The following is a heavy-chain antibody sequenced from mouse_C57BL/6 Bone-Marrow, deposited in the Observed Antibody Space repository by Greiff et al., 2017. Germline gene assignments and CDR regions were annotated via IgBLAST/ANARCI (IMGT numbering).Heavy chain of an antibody. CDR2: IYPGGGYT. CDR1: GYTFTNYW. Sequence: QVQLKESGAELVRPGTSVKMSCKASGYTFTNYWIGWAKQRPGHGLEWIGDIYPGGGYTNYNEKFKGKATLTADKSSSTAYMQFSSLTSEDSAIYYCARLGRRLYAMDYWGQGTSVTVSS. J-gene: IGHJ4*01. CDR3: ARLGRRLYAMDY. V-gene: IGHV1-63*01.